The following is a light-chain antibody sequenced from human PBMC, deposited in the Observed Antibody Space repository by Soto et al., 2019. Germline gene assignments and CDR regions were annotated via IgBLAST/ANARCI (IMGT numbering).Light chain of an antibody. Sequence: QSVLTQPASVSGSPGQSITISCTGTSSDVGGYNYVSWYQQHPGKAPKLMIYDVTNRPSGVSNRFSGSKSGNTASLTISGLQAEDEADYYCSSYTISSTLYVLGTGTKVTV. CDR1: SSDVGGYNY. CDR3: SSYTISSTLYV. CDR2: DVT. V-gene: IGLV2-14*01. J-gene: IGLJ1*01.